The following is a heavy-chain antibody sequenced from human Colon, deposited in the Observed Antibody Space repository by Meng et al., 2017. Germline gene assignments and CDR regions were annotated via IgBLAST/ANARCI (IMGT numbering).Heavy chain of an antibody. CDR3: ARGMTNGITFGGVIVN. V-gene: IGHV4-61*01. Sequence: QGRLQESGAGLVRPSATLSLTCTVSGGSVSSGSYYWSWIRLPPGKGLEWIGYIYYSGSTNYNPSLKSRVTISVDTSKNQFSLKLSSVTAADTAVYYCARGMTNGITFGGVIVNWGQGTLVTVSS. J-gene: IGHJ4*02. CDR2: IYYSGST. D-gene: IGHD3-16*02. CDR1: GGSVSSGSYY.